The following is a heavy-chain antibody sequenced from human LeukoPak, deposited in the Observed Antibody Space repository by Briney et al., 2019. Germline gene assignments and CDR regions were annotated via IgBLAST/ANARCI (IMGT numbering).Heavy chain of an antibody. D-gene: IGHD4-17*01. Sequence: SETLSLTCTVSGGSISSYYWSWIRQPPGKGLEWIGYIHYSGSTNYNPSLKSRVTISVDTSKNQFSLKLSSVTAADTAVYYCARVGPYGDYIFDYWGQGTLVTVSS. CDR1: GGSISSYY. J-gene: IGHJ4*02. V-gene: IGHV4-59*01. CDR2: IHYSGST. CDR3: ARVGPYGDYIFDY.